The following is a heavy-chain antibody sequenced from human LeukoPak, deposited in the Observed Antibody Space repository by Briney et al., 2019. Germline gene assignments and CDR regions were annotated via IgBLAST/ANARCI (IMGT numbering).Heavy chain of an antibody. CDR3: ARHLGIAAAGIPDY. CDR1: GGSFSGYS. J-gene: IGHJ4*02. D-gene: IGHD6-13*01. V-gene: IGHV4-34*01. Sequence: SETLSLTCAVYGGSFSGYSWNWIRQPPVKGLEWIGEINHSGGTNYNPSLKSRVTISVDTSKKQFSLKLSSVTAADTAVYYCARHLGIAAAGIPDYWGQGTLVTVSS. CDR2: INHSGGT.